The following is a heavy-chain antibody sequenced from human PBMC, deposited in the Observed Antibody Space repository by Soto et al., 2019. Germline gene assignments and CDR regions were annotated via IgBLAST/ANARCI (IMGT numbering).Heavy chain of an antibody. CDR2: IKSKTDGGTT. D-gene: IGHD2-15*01. Sequence: GGSLRLSCAASGFTFSNAWMSWVRQAPGKGLEWVGRIKSKTDGGTTDYAATWKGRFTISRDDSKNTLYLQMNSLKTEVTAVYYCTTSVVGSVIVVVVAATDAFDIWGQGTMVTVSS. V-gene: IGHV3-15*01. CDR3: TTSVVGSVIVVVVAATDAFDI. J-gene: IGHJ3*02. CDR1: GFTFSNAW.